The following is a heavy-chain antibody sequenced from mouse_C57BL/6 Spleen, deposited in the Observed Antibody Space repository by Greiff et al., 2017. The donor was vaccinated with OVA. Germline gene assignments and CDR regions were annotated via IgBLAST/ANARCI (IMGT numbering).Heavy chain of an antibody. D-gene: IGHD4-1*02. J-gene: IGHJ1*03. CDR1: GYTFTGYW. CDR3: ARSRDQLGRYFDV. V-gene: IGHV1-9*01. CDR2: ILPGSGST. Sequence: VQLKQSGAELMKPGASVKLSCKATGYTFTGYWIEWVKQRPGHGLEWIGEILPGSGSTNYNEKFKGKATLTADTSPNTAYMQLSSLTTEDSAVYYGARSRDQLGRYFDVWGTGTTVTVSS.